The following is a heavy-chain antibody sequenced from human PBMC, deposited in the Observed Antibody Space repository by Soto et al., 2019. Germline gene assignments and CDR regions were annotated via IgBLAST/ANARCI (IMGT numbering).Heavy chain of an antibody. J-gene: IGHJ4*02. CDR1: GFTFSNSW. CDR2: IKQDGSEK. CDR3: ARDRF. V-gene: IGHV3-7*05. Sequence: GGSLRLSCAASGFTFSNSWMSWVRQAPGKGLEWVANIKQDGSEKYYVDSVKCRFTISRDNAKNSLFLQMSGLRAEDTAVYYCARDRFWGQGTLVTVSS.